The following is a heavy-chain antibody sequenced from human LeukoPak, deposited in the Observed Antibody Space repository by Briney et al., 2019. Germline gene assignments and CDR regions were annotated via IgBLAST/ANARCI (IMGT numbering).Heavy chain of an antibody. Sequence: GGSLRLSCAASGFTFSGSAMPWVRQASGKGLEWVGRIRSKANSYATAYAASVKGRFTISRDDSKNTAYLQMNSLKTEDTAVYYCTAPAGSWYYFDYWGQGTLVTVSS. CDR1: GFTFSGSA. V-gene: IGHV3-73*01. J-gene: IGHJ4*02. CDR2: IRSKANSYAT. D-gene: IGHD6-13*01. CDR3: TAPAGSWYYFDY.